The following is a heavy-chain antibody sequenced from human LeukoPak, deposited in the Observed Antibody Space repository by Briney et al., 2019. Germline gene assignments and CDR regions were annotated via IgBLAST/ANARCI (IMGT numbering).Heavy chain of an antibody. J-gene: IGHJ4*02. Sequence: PGGSLRLSCAASGFTFSRNALNWVRRPPGKGREWVASFSGNGAGTYYADSVKGRFNISRDNSKNTLYLQMNSLRTEDTAVYYCAKDANYFHSGSYLIPFDFWGQGTLVTVSS. CDR3: AKDANYFHSGSYLIPFDF. CDR1: GFTFSRNA. CDR2: FSGNGAGT. V-gene: IGHV3-23*01. D-gene: IGHD1-26*01.